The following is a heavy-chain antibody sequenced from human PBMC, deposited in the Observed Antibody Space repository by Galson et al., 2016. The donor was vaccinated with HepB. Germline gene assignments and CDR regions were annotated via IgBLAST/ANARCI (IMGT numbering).Heavy chain of an antibody. Sequence: SVKVSCKASGYSFTRYLTHWVRQAPGQRLEWMGWINAGNGNTLYSQKFQDRITITRDTSASTAYLELSSLRSEDTAVYYCPRGEEPIAYFDDGRRDLDYWGQGTLVTVSS. V-gene: IGHV1-3*01. J-gene: IGHJ4*02. D-gene: IGHD3-22*01. CDR2: INAGNGNT. CDR3: PRGEEPIAYFDDGRRDLDY. CDR1: GYSFTRYL.